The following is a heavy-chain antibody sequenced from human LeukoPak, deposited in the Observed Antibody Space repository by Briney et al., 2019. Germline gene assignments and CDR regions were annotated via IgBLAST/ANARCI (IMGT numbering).Heavy chain of an antibody. D-gene: IGHD1-7*01. CDR2: MNPNSGNT. Sequence: GASVKVSCKASGYTFTGYYMHWVRQATGQGLEWMGRMNPNSGNTGYAQKFQGRVTMTRNNSISTAYMELSSLRSEDTAVYYCARANNWNYVDWFDPWGQGTLVTVSS. CDR3: ARANNWNYVDWFDP. J-gene: IGHJ5*02. V-gene: IGHV1-8*02. CDR1: GYTFTGYY.